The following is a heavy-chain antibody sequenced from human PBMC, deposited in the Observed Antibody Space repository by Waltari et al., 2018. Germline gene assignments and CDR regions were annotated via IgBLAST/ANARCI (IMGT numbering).Heavy chain of an antibody. D-gene: IGHD3-3*01. J-gene: IGHJ4*02. V-gene: IGHV4-59*01. CDR3: ARGVPSYYDFWSGYYGAPYYFDY. CDR2: IYYSGST. Sequence: QVQLQESGPGLVKPSETLSLTCTVSGGSISSYYWSWIRQPPGKGLEWIGYIYYSGSTNYNPSLKSRVTISVDTSKNQFSLKLSSVTAADTAVYYCARGVPSYYDFWSGYYGAPYYFDYWGQGTLVTVSS. CDR1: GGSISSYY.